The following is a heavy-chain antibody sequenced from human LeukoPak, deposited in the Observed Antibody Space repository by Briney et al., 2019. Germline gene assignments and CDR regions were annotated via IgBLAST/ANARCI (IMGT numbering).Heavy chain of an antibody. CDR1: RFTFSSYG. CDR3: AKDRKPYSSGWYFDY. V-gene: IGHV3-30*02. Sequence: PGGSLRLSCAASRFTFSSYGMHWVRQAPGKGLEWVAFIRYDGSNKYYADSVKGRFTISRDNSKNTLYLEMNSLRAEDTAVYYCAKDRKPYSSGWYFDYWGQGTLVTVSS. J-gene: IGHJ4*02. D-gene: IGHD6-19*01. CDR2: IRYDGSNK.